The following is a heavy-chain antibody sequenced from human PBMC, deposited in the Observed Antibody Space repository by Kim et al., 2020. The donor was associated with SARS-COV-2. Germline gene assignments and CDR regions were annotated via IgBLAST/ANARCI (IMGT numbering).Heavy chain of an antibody. J-gene: IGHJ4*02. D-gene: IGHD2-21*01. V-gene: IGHV4-39*07. CDR3: ARLTIPPLYYFDY. Sequence: YSNPSLKSRITISVVASKAQFSLKLSSVTAADTAVYYCARLTIPPLYYFDYWGQGTLVTVSS.